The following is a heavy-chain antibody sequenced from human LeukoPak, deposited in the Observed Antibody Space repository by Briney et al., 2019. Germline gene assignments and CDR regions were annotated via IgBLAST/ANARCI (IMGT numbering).Heavy chain of an antibody. CDR1: GFSFSSYN. V-gene: IGHV3-30*03. Sequence: SGGSLRLSCAASGFSFSSYNFHWVRHAPGKGLKWLGFISYDGNIKYEDSVKGRFTISRDNAKNSLYLQMNSLRAEDTAVYYCARSLTAAAGNLGYWGQGTLITVSS. J-gene: IGHJ4*02. D-gene: IGHD6-13*01. CDR3: ARSLTAAAGNLGY. CDR2: ISYDGNIK.